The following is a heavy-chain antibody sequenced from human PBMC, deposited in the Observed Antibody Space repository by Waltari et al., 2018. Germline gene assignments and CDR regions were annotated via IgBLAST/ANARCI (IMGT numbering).Heavy chain of an antibody. J-gene: IGHJ4*02. Sequence: QIQLQESGPGLVKPSQTLSRTRATSGAGFTHPGWNWIRQSPSRGLEWLGRTYYKSKWNIDYAVTVQSRININADPSKNQVSLQLNSVTPEDTAVYYCTRGWLRTGFDYWGQGISVTVSS. D-gene: IGHD5-12*01. CDR3: TRGWLRTGFDY. CDR2: TYYKSKWNI. V-gene: IGHV6-1*01. CDR1: GAGFTHPG.